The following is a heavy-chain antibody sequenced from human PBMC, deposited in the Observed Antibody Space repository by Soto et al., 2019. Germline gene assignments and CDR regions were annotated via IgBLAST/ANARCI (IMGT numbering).Heavy chain of an antibody. J-gene: IGHJ2*01. D-gene: IGHD1-26*01. Sequence: EGQLVESGGGLVQPGGSLRLSCAASGFIFSDQYMDWVRQAPGKGLEWVARIRNKANSYTRAYAASVKGRFTISRDESKTSLYLQMNILKTADTALYYCARDLAGAPYVDLWGRGTLVTVSS. CDR2: IRNKANSYTR. V-gene: IGHV3-72*01. CDR1: GFIFSDQY. CDR3: ARDLAGAPYVDL.